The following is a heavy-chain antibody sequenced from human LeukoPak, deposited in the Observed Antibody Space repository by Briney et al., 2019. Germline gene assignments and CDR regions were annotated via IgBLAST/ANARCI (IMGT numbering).Heavy chain of an antibody. D-gene: IGHD3-3*01. V-gene: IGHV3-30-3*01. CDR2: ISYDGSNK. J-gene: IGHJ6*02. Sequence: GRSLRLSCAASGFTFSSYAMHWVRQAPGKGLEWVAVISYDGSNKYYADSVKGRFTISRDNSKNTLYLQMNSLRAEDTAVYYCARSTYYDFWSGSIDYYYYYGMDVWGQGTTVTVSS. CDR1: GFTFSSYA. CDR3: ARSTYYDFWSGSIDYYYYYGMDV.